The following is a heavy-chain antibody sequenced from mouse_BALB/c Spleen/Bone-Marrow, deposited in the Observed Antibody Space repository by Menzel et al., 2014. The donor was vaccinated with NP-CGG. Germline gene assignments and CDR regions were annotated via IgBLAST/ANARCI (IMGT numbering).Heavy chain of an antibody. CDR3: TFLVKEDFAY. V-gene: IGHV1-5*01. J-gene: IGHJ3*01. D-gene: IGHD2-10*02. CDR2: IYPGNSDT. Sequence: VHLQQPGTVLARPGASVKMSCKASGYSFTSYWMHWVKQRPGQGLEWIGAIYPGNSDTSYDQKFKGKAKLTAVTSASTAYMELSSLTNEDSAVYYCTFLVKEDFAYWGQGTLVTVSA. CDR1: GYSFTSYW.